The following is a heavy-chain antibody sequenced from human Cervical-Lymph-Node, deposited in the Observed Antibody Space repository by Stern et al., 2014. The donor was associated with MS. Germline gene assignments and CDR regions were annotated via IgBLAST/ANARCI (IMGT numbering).Heavy chain of an antibody. CDR1: GGFINSGGFY. D-gene: IGHD1-26*01. V-gene: IGHV4-61*02. CDR3: ARDVAVGATVDGGFYYGLDV. J-gene: IGHJ6*02. Sequence: VQLVESGPGLVQPSQTLSLTCTVSGGFINSGGFYWSWIRQPAGKGLEWIGRVYTRGSPTYNPSVKNRLTISRVPAKNQLSLGLSSVTAADTAVYFCARDVAVGATVDGGFYYGLDVWGRGTTVTVSS. CDR2: VYTRGSP.